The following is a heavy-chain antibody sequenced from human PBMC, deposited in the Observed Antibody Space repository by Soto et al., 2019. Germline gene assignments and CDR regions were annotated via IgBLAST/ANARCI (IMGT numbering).Heavy chain of an antibody. CDR1: GGSISSGGYY. V-gene: IGHV4-31*03. Sequence: SETLSLTCTVSGGSISSGGYYWSWIRQHPGKGLEWIGYIYYSGSTYYNPSLKSRVTISVDTSKNQFSLKLSSVTAADTAVYYCASFCRMTHHYYYYMDFWGKGITVNVFS. J-gene: IGHJ6*03. CDR2: IYYSGST. CDR3: ASFCRMTHHYYYYMDF. D-gene: IGHD2-15*01.